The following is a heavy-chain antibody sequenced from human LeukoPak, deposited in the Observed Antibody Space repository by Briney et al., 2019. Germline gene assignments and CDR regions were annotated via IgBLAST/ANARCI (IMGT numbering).Heavy chain of an antibody. CDR1: GGSFSGYY. Sequence: SETLSLTCAVYGGSFSGYYWSWIRQPPGKGLEWIGEINHSGSTNYNPSLKSRDTISVDTSENQFSLKLSSVTAADTAVYYCARGDGVLLWFGEFWGQGTLVTVSS. D-gene: IGHD3-10*01. J-gene: IGHJ4*02. V-gene: IGHV4-34*01. CDR3: ARGDGVLLWFGEF. CDR2: INHSGST.